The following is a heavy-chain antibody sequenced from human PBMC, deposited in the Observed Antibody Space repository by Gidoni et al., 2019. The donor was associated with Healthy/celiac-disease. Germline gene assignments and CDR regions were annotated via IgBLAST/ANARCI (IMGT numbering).Heavy chain of an antibody. Sequence: EVQLVESGGGSVQPGGSLSLSCAAHGFTFSSYWMHWVRQAPGKGLVWVSRINSDGSSTSYADSVKGRFTISRDNAKNTLYLQMNSLRAEDTAVYYCAREDSGSYYFDYWGQGTLVTVSS. CDR3: AREDSGSYYFDY. J-gene: IGHJ4*02. D-gene: IGHD1-26*01. CDR2: INSDGSST. CDR1: GFTFSSYW. V-gene: IGHV3-74*01.